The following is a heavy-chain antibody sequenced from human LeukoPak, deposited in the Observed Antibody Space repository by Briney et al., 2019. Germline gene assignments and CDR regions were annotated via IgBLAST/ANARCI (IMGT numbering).Heavy chain of an antibody. Sequence: PSETLSLTCAVYGGSFSGYYWSWIRQPPGKGLEWIGEINHSGSTNYNPSLKSRVTISVDTSKNQFSLKLSSVTAADTAVYYCARHRSGSYWRAFDIWGQGTMVTVSS. V-gene: IGHV4-34*01. CDR3: ARHRSGSYWRAFDI. CDR2: INHSGST. CDR1: GGSFSGYY. J-gene: IGHJ3*02. D-gene: IGHD1-26*01.